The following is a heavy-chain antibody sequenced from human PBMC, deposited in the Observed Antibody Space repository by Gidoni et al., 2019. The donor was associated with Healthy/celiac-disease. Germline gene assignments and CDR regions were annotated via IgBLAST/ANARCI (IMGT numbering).Heavy chain of an antibody. CDR1: GYSFTSYW. CDR3: ARPHREEDSTGSEDY. J-gene: IGHJ4*02. D-gene: IGHD2-2*01. CDR2: IYPGDSDT. V-gene: IGHV5-51*01. Sequence: EVQLVQSGAEVRKPGESLKISCKGSGYSFTSYWIGWVRQMPGKGLEWMGIIYPGDSDTRYSPSFQGQVTISADKSISTAYLQWSSLKASDTAMYYCARPHREEDSTGSEDYWGQGTLVTVSS.